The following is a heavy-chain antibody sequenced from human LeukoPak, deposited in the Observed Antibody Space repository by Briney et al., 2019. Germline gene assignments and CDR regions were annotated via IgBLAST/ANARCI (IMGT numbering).Heavy chain of an antibody. J-gene: IGHJ3*02. CDR1: GGSISTAY. V-gene: IGHV4-59*08. CDR2: LFDIATT. Sequence: SETLSLSPTVSGGSISTAYPSSIRQPPGKGLEWIGYLFDIATTTHNPSLPCRPTMRVDRSTNQLSLSLSSVTAADTAVYYCARHVWDDGETLDIFDIWGQGILVIVSS. D-gene: IGHD1-1*01. CDR3: ARHVWDDGETLDIFDI.